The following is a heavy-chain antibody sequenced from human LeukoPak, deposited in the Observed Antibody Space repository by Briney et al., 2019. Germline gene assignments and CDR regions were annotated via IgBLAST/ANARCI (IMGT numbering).Heavy chain of an antibody. CDR2: IYYSGST. CDR1: GGSISSYY. CDR3: ARASTMVRGATYYYYYYYMDV. J-gene: IGHJ6*03. Sequence: KASETLSLTCTVSGGSISSYYWSWIRQPSGKGLEWIGYIYYSGSTNYNPSLKSPVTISVDTSKNQFSLKLSSVTAADTAVYYCARASTMVRGATYYYYYYYMDVWGKGTTVTVSS. D-gene: IGHD3-10*01. V-gene: IGHV4-59*01.